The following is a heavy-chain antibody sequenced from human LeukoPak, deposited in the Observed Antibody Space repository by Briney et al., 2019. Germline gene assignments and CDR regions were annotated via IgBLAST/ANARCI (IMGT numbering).Heavy chain of an antibody. V-gene: IGHV4-59*08. Sequence: SETLSLTCTVSGGSISSYYWSWIRQPPGKGLEWIGYIYYSGSTNYNPSLKSRVTISVDTSKNQFSLKLSSVTAADTAVYYCARLDCGGDCYADYWGQGTLVTVSS. D-gene: IGHD2-21*02. J-gene: IGHJ4*02. CDR3: ARLDCGGDCYADY. CDR2: IYYSGST. CDR1: GGSISSYY.